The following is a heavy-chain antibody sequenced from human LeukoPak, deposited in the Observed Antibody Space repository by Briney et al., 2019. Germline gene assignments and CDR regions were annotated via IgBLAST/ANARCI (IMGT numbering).Heavy chain of an antibody. D-gene: IGHD3-22*01. J-gene: IGHJ5*02. CDR3: VRDPTGLLRPTNWFDP. V-gene: IGHV4-39*07. CDR2: IYYRGTT. Sequence: SETLSLTCTVSGGSISSSSYYWGWIRQPPGEGLDWIGSIYYRGTTYYNPSLKSRVTISVDTSKNQFSLKLTSMTAADSAVYYCVRDPTGLLRPTNWFDPWGQGTLVTVSS. CDR1: GGSISSSSYY.